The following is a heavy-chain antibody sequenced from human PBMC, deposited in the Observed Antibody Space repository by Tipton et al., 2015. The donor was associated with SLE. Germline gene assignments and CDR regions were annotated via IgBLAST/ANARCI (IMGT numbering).Heavy chain of an antibody. CDR2: IYYSGTT. V-gene: IGHV4-59*01. CDR3: ARDSDLDAFDI. Sequence: WSWIRQPPGKGLEWIGYIYYSGTTSYNPSLKSRVTISVDTSRNQFSLNLNSVTAADTAVYYCARDSDLDAFDIWGQGTMVTVSS. J-gene: IGHJ3*02.